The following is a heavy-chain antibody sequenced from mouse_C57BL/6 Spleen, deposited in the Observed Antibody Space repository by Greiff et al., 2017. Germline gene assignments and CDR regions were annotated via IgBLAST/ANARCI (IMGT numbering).Heavy chain of an antibody. J-gene: IGHJ2*01. V-gene: IGHV1-82*01. D-gene: IGHD3-1*01. CDR1: GYAFSSSW. Sequence: QVQLQQSGPELVKPGASVKISCKASGYAFSSSWMNWVKQRPGKGLEWIGRISPGDGDTNYNGKFKGKATLTADKASSTSYMQLSSLTSEDTAVYFCARSQTETWVFDYWGQGTTLTVSS. CDR3: ARSQTETWVFDY. CDR2: ISPGDGDT.